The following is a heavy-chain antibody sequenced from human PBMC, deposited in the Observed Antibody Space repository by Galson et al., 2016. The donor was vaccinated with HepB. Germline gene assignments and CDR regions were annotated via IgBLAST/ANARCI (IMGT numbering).Heavy chain of an antibody. CDR1: GFTFSIYS. Sequence: SLRLSCAASGFTFSIYSMNWVRQAPGKGLEWVSYISSSSRTIYYADSVKGRFTISRDNAKNSLYLQMNSLRDEDTAVYYCARDKSPGYSGYESPFNWFDPWGRGTLVTVSS. V-gene: IGHV3-48*02. CDR2: ISSSSRTI. CDR3: ARDKSPGYSGYESPFNWFDP. D-gene: IGHD5-12*01. J-gene: IGHJ5*02.